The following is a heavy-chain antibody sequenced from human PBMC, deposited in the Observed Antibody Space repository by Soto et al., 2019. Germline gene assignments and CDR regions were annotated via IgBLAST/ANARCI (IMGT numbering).Heavy chain of an antibody. V-gene: IGHV1-3*01. CDR2: INAGNGNT. CDR3: AREGQYYDILTGYTWFDP. Sequence: GASVKVSCKASGYTFTNYDINWVRQATGQGLEWMGWINAGNGNTKYSQKFQGRVTITRDTSASTAYMELSSLRSEDTAVYYCAREGQYYDILTGYTWFDPWGQGTLVTVSS. CDR1: GYTFTNYD. J-gene: IGHJ5*02. D-gene: IGHD3-9*01.